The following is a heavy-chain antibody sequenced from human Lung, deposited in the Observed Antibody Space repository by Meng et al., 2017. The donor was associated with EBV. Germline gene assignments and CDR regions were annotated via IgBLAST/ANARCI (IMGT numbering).Heavy chain of an antibody. Sequence: EVPRGESGGGLIQPGGSLRLSCAASGFAVSSNYMNWVRQAPGKGLEWVSVIYYGGRTYYADSVKGRFTISRDNSKNTLYLQMNSLRADDTALYYCARTGSGSYDYWGQGTLVTVSS. D-gene: IGHD3-10*01. CDR1: GFAVSSNY. CDR2: IYYGGRT. V-gene: IGHV3-53*01. CDR3: ARTGSGSYDY. J-gene: IGHJ4*02.